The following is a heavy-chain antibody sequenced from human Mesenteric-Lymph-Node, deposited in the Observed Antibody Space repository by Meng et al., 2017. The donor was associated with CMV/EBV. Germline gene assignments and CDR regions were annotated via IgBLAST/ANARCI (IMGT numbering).Heavy chain of an antibody. V-gene: IGHV4-31*02. D-gene: IGHD2-2*01. CDR1: SSGDYY. J-gene: IGHJ4*02. Sequence: SSGDYYWSWIRQHPGKGLEWIGFIYYSGSTNYNPSLKSRVSISLDTSKNQFSLKLSSVTAADTAVYYCARLSPYIVVVPAAHRYFDYWGQGTLVTVSS. CDR3: ARLSPYIVVVPAAHRYFDY. CDR2: IYYSGST.